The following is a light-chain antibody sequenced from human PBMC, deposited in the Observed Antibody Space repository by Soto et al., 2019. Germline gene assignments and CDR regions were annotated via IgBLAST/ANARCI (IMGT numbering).Light chain of an antibody. CDR1: QSVSNN. V-gene: IGKV3-20*01. CDR3: QQYGSS. CDR2: GAS. Sequence: EIVLTQSPATLSVSPGERAILSCRASQSVSNNLAWYQQKPGQAPRLLIYGASSRANGIPDRFSGSGSGTDFTLTISRLEPEDFAVYYCQQYGSSFGQGTKVDIK. J-gene: IGKJ1*01.